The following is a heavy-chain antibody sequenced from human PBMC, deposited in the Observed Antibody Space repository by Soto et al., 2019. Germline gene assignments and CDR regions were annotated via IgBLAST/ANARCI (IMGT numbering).Heavy chain of an antibody. Sequence: ASVKVSCKASGYTFTSYAMHWVRQAPGQRLEWMGWINAGNGNTKYSQKFQGRVTTTRDTSASTAYMELSSLRSEDTAVYYCACSYSNHAQCDYYYYGMDVWGQGTTVTVSS. J-gene: IGHJ6*02. CDR1: GYTFTSYA. V-gene: IGHV1-3*01. CDR3: ACSYSNHAQCDYYYYGMDV. D-gene: IGHD4-4*01. CDR2: INAGNGNT.